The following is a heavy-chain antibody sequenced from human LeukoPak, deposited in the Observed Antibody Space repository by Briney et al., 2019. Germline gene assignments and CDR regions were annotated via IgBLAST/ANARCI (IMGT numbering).Heavy chain of an antibody. CDR3: AKGSGSYIDY. D-gene: IGHD1-26*01. CDR1: GFTFSSYG. CDR2: IWYDGSNK. V-gene: IGHV3-33*06. Sequence: GGSLRLSCAASGFTFSSYGMHWVRQAPGKGLGWVAVIWYDGSNKYYADSVKGRFTISRDNSKNTLYLQMNSLRAEDTAVYYCAKGSGSYIDYWGQGTLVTVSS. J-gene: IGHJ4*02.